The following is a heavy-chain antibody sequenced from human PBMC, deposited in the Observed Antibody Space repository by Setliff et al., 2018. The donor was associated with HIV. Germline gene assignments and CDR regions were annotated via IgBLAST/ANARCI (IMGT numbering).Heavy chain of an antibody. V-gene: IGHV2-70*11. CDR2: IDWDDDK. J-gene: IGHJ4*02. CDR1: WFSLTTSGMC. D-gene: IGHD6-19*01. Sequence: SGPTLVNPTQTLTLTCTFSWFSLTTSGMCVTWIRQPPGKALEWLARIDWDDDKYYSASLKTRLTISKDTSKNQVVLTLTNMDPVDTATYYCARLLSSGWYVDYWGQGTLVTVSS. CDR3: ARLLSSGWYVDY.